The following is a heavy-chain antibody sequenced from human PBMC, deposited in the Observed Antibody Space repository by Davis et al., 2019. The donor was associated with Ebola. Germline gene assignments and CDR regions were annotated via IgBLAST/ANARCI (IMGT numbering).Heavy chain of an antibody. CDR3: ARDGGSGYDRYYYGMDV. Sequence: SCTVSGGSISSGSYYWSWIRQPAGKGLEWIGHIYTSGSTNYNPSLKSRVTISVDTSKNQFSLKLSSVTAADTAVYYCARDGGSGYDRYYYGMDVWGQGTTVTVSS. CDR1: GGSISSGSYY. D-gene: IGHD5-12*01. CDR2: IYTSGST. V-gene: IGHV4-61*09. J-gene: IGHJ6*02.